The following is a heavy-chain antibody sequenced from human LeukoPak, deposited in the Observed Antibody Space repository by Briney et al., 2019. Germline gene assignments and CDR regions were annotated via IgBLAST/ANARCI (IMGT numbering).Heavy chain of an antibody. V-gene: IGHV4-59*01. CDR1: GGSISSDS. D-gene: IGHD4-11*01. CDR3: ARHGNYSTSPQIQKDHYYYGMDV. J-gene: IGHJ6*02. CDR2: VYYSGIT. Sequence: SETLSLTCTVSGGSISSDSWSWIRQSPGKGLEWIGYVYYSGITNYNPSLKSRVTISVDTSKNQFSLNLRSVTAADTAVYFCARHGNYSTSPQIQKDHYYYGMDVWGQGTTVTVSS.